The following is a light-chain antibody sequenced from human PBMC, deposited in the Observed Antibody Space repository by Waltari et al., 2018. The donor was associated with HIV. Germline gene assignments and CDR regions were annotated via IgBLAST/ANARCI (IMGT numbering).Light chain of an antibody. Sequence: QSVLTQPPSASGTPGQRVTISCSGSSSNIGSNTVTWYQQPPGTAPKLLIYSNNQRPSGVPDRFSGSKSGTSASLAISGLQSEDEADYYCAVWGDSLNGPVFGGGTKLTVL. CDR3: AVWGDSLNGPV. J-gene: IGLJ2*01. V-gene: IGLV1-44*01. CDR2: SNN. CDR1: SSNIGSNT.